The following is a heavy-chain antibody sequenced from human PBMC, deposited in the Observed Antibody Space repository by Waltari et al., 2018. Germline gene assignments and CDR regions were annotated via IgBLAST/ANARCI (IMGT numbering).Heavy chain of an antibody. D-gene: IGHD3-22*01. CDR3: AREPSPDSSGYFYYYMDV. V-gene: IGHV3-74*01. CDR1: QCACSRYR. Sequence: EVQLVESGGGLVQPGGSLRPSCAASQCACSRYRNHQVSQAPGTGLVWVSRIKREGICTIYADSVKGRFTISRDNAKNTLYLQLNSLRVEDTAVYYCAREPSPDSSGYFYYYMDVWGKGTTVTVSS. CDR2: IKREGICT. J-gene: IGHJ6*03.